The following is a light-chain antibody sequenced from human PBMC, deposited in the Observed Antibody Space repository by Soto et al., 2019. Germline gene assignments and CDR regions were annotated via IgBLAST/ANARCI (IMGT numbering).Light chain of an antibody. V-gene: IGKV1-5*03. J-gene: IGKJ1*01. CDR2: KAS. Sequence: DIQMTQSPSTLSASVGDRVTITCRASQSVSTWLAWYQQKPGKAPHLLIFKASTLESGVPSRFSGSGSGTDYPLTITSLQPDDFATYYCQQYNVHSPWTFGQGTKVEIK. CDR3: QQYNVHSPWT. CDR1: QSVSTW.